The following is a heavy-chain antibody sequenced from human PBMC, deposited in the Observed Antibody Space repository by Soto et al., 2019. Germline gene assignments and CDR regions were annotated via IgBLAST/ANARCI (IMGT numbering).Heavy chain of an antibody. CDR2: IYYSGST. D-gene: IGHD3-10*01. CDR3: ARRYGSAFDI. V-gene: IGHV4-59*08. J-gene: IGHJ3*02. Sequence: QVQLQESGPGLVKPSETLSLTCTVSGGCISSYYWSWIRQPPAKGLEWIGYIYYSGSTNYNPSLKSRVTISVDTSKNHFSLKVSSVTAADTAVYYCARRYGSAFDIWGQGTMVTVSS. CDR1: GGCISSYY.